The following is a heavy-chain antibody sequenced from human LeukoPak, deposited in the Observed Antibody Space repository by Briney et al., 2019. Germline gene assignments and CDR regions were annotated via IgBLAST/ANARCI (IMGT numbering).Heavy chain of an antibody. CDR1: GGSISSSSYY. J-gene: IGHJ4*02. V-gene: IGHV4-39*07. Sequence: SETLSLTCTVSGGSISSSSYYWGWIRQPPGKGLEWIGEINHSGSTNYNPSLKSRVTISVDTSKNQFSLKLSSVTAADTAVYYCARGRGRYFDWGQGTLVTVSS. CDR2: INHSGST. CDR3: ARGRGRYFD. D-gene: IGHD3-9*01.